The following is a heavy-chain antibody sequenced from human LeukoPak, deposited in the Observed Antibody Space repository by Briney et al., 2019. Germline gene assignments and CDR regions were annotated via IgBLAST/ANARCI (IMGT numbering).Heavy chain of an antibody. CDR3: ARHSYENWFDP. Sequence: GGTLRLSCAASGFTFSSYSMNWVRQAPGKGLEWVSSISSSSSYIYYADSVKGRFTISRDNAKNSLYLQMNSLRAEDTAVYYCARHSYENWFDPWGQGTLVTVSS. J-gene: IGHJ5*02. CDR1: GFTFSSYS. CDR2: ISSSSSYI. V-gene: IGHV3-21*01. D-gene: IGHD5-18*01.